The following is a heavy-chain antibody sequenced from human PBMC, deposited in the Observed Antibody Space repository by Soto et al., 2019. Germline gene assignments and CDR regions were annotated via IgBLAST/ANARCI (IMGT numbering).Heavy chain of an antibody. J-gene: IGHJ5*02. CDR2: TYYRSKWYN. CDR3: ARGAGCSSTSCYYIYPNWFDP. CDR1: GDSVSSNSAA. D-gene: IGHD2-2*01. Sequence: KQSQTLSLTCAISGDSVSSNSAAWNWIRQSPSRGLEWLGRTYYRSKWYNDYAVSVKSRITINPDTSKNQFSLQLNSVTPEDTAVYYCARGAGCSSTSCYYIYPNWFDPWGQGTLVTVSS. V-gene: IGHV6-1*01.